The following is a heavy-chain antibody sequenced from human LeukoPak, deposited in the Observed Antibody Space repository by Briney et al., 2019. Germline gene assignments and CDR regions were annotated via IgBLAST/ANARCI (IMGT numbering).Heavy chain of an antibody. Sequence: ASVKVSCKASGSTFTGYYMHWVRQAPGQGLEWMGRINPNSGGTNYAQKFQGRVTMTRDTSISTAYMELSRLRSDDTAVYYCARDRLIRGIAAAGHNYWGQGTLVTVSS. CDR3: ARDRLIRGIAAAGHNY. D-gene: IGHD6-13*01. V-gene: IGHV1-2*06. J-gene: IGHJ4*02. CDR1: GSTFTGYY. CDR2: INPNSGGT.